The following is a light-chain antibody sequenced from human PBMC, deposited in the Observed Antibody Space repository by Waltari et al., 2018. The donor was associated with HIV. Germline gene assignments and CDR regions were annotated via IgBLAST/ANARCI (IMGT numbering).Light chain of an antibody. Sequence: QSVLTQPPSVSAAPRQRVTISCSGRSPNIGTTAVNWYQQLPGKAPKLLIYYDDLLPSGVSARFSGSKSGTSASLAISGLHSDDEADYYCAAWDDSLHGYVFGPGTKVTV. CDR3: AAWDDSLHGYV. V-gene: IGLV1-36*01. CDR2: YDD. J-gene: IGLJ1*01. CDR1: SPNIGTTA.